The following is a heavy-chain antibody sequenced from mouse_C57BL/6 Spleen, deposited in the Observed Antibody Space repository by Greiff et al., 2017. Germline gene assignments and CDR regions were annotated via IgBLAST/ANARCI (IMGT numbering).Heavy chain of an antibody. CDR1: GFTFSSYG. Sequence: EVKLVESGGDLVKPGGSLKLSCAASGFTFSSYGMSWVRQTPDKRLEWVATISSGGSYTYYPDSVKGRFTISRDNAKNTLYLQMSSLKSEDTAMYYCARQMGPAWFAYWGQGTLVTVSA. V-gene: IGHV5-6*01. CDR2: ISSGGSYT. D-gene: IGHD2-3*01. CDR3: ARQMGPAWFAY. J-gene: IGHJ3*01.